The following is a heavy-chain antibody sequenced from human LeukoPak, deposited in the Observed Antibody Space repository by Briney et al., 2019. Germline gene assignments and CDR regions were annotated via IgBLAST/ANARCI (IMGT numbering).Heavy chain of an antibody. D-gene: IGHD3-22*01. CDR2: ISYDGSNK. CDR1: GFTFSRYG. V-gene: IGHV3-30*03. Sequence: GGSLRLSCAASGFTFSRYGMHWVRQAPGKGLEWVAVISYDGSNKYYADSVKGRFTISRDNSKNTLYLQMNSLRAEDTAVYYCARDNYDSSTPYYFDYWGQGTLVTVSS. CDR3: ARDNYDSSTPYYFDY. J-gene: IGHJ4*02.